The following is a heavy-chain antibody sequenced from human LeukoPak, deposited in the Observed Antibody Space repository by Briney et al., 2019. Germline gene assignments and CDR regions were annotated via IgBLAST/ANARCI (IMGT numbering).Heavy chain of an antibody. CDR3: VRRTTGEYYFDY. D-gene: IGHD7-27*01. CDR2: IYPGDSDT. CDR1: GYSFAIYW. Sequence: HGESLKISCKGSGYSFAIYWIGWVRQMPGKGLEWMGIIYPGDSDTRYSPSFQGQVTISADKSISTAYLQWSSLKASDTAMYYCVRRTTGEYYFDYWGQGTLVTVSS. V-gene: IGHV5-51*01. J-gene: IGHJ4*02.